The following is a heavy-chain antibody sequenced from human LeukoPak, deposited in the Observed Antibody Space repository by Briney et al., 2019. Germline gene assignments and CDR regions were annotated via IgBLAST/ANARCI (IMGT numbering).Heavy chain of an antibody. J-gene: IGHJ4*02. CDR3: ARYSTVTVYYFDY. D-gene: IGHD4-17*01. V-gene: IGHV1-2*02. CDR2: INPNSGGT. CDR1: GYTFTGYY. Sequence: ASVRVSCKASGYTFTGYYMHWVRQAPGQGLEWMGWINPNSGGTNYAQKFQGRVTMTRDTSISTAYMELSRLRSDDTAVYYCARYSTVTVYYFDYWGQGTLVTVSS.